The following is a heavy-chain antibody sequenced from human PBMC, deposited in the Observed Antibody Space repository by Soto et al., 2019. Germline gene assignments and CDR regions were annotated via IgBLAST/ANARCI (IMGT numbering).Heavy chain of an antibody. Sequence: GGSLRLSCAASGFTFSSYGMHWVRQAPGKGLEWVAVIWYDGSNKYYADSVKGRFTISRDNSKNTLYLQMNSLRAEDTAVYYCARASGYDNRDFDYWGQGTLVTVSS. D-gene: IGHD5-12*01. V-gene: IGHV3-33*01. CDR3: ARASGYDNRDFDY. CDR1: GFTFSSYG. CDR2: IWYDGSNK. J-gene: IGHJ4*02.